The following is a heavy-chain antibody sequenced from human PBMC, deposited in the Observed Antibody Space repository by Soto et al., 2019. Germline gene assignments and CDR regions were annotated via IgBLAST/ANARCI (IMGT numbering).Heavy chain of an antibody. D-gene: IGHD3-10*01. CDR1: GYTFSSYF. J-gene: IGHJ3*02. CDR2: INPSGGGT. CDR3: TRDASIRGVNSDAFDI. V-gene: IGHV1-46*03. Sequence: QVQLVQSGAEVKEPGTSVKVSCKASGYTFSSYFMHWVRQAPRRGLEWMGMINPSGGGTSYTQKFQGRVTMTRDMSTSTVYMELSSLRTEDTAFYYCTRDASIRGVNSDAFDIWGQGTMVTVSS.